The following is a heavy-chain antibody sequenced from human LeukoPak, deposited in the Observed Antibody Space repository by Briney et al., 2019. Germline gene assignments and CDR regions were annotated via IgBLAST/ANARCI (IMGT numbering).Heavy chain of an antibody. J-gene: IGHJ4*02. Sequence: PGGSLRLSCAASGSTLSNYEMNWVRQAPGKGLEWVSYINRGSTDIQYADSVKGRFTISRDNAKNSLYLQMNSLRAEDAAVYYCARAVSPTDCTNLSCYFCDNWGQGTLVTVSS. V-gene: IGHV3-48*03. CDR2: INRGSTDI. CDR3: ARAVSPTDCTNLSCYFCDN. CDR1: GSTLSNYE. D-gene: IGHD2-8*01.